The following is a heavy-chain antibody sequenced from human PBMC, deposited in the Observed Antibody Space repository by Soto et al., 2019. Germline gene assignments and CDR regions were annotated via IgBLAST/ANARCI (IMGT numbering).Heavy chain of an antibody. V-gene: IGHV1-69*02. CDR1: GGTFSSYP. CDR3: ARPTSTGTTSGYYFDY. Sequence: QVQLVQSGAEVKKPGSSVKVSCKASGGTFSSYPISWVRQAPGQGPEWMGRIIPIRDITDYAQRFQGRVTITADKSTSTGYMELSSLSSDDTAVYYCARPTSTGTTSGYYFDYWGQGTLVTVSS. CDR2: IIPIRDIT. J-gene: IGHJ4*02. D-gene: IGHD1-7*01.